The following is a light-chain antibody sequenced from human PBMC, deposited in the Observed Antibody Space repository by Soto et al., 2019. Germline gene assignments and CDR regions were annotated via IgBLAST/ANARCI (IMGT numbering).Light chain of an antibody. J-gene: IGKJ4*01. CDR2: DAS. V-gene: IGKV3-11*01. CDR1: QSVSSY. CDR3: QQYANSFT. Sequence: EIVLTQSPATLSLSPGERATLSCRASQSVSSYLAWYQQKPGQAPRLLIYDASNRATGIPARFSGSGSGTDFTLTISSLEPEDFAVYYCQQYANSFTFGGGTKVDI.